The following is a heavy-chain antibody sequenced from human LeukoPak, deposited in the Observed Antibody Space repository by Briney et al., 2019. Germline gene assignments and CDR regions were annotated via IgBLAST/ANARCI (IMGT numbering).Heavy chain of an antibody. J-gene: IGHJ6*03. CDR1: GYTFTGYY. V-gene: IGHV1-2*02. CDR2: INPNSGGT. D-gene: IGHD3-10*01. Sequence: GASVKVSCKASGYTFTGYYMHWVRQAPGQGLEWMGWINPNSGGTNYAQKFQGRVTMTRDTSTNTAYMDLTSLSSDDTAVYYCARAVTIFVNHASGSGAYHYYMDVWGKGTTVTISS. CDR3: ARAVTIFVNHASGSGAYHYYMDV.